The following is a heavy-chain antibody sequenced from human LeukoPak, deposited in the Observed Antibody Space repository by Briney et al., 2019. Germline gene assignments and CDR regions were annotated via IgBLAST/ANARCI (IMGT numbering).Heavy chain of an antibody. D-gene: IGHD6-13*01. V-gene: IGHV4-34*01. Sequence: PSETLSLTCAVYGGSFSGYYWSWIRQPPGKGLEWIGEINHSGSTNYNPSLKSRVTISVDTSKNQFSLKLSSVTAADTAVYYCAREDPTQLVSIWGPGTLVTVSS. CDR2: INHSGST. J-gene: IGHJ4*01. CDR1: GGSFSGYY. CDR3: AREDPTQLVSI.